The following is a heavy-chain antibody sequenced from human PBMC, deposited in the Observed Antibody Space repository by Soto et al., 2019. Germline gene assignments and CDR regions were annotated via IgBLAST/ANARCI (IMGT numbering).Heavy chain of an antibody. D-gene: IGHD3-10*01. CDR1: GGTFSPYT. CDR2: IIPFHGVT. Sequence: QVQLVQSGAEVKKPGSSVKVSCKASGGTFSPYTINWVRQAPGQGLEWMGRIIPFHGVTNYAQKFQARVTITAEKSTGTAYMGLSGLRFEDTAMYYCTRYWEITVSTWSFGGFWGRGTLVTVSS. CDR3: TRYWEITVSTWSFGGF. V-gene: IGHV1-69*02. J-gene: IGHJ4*02.